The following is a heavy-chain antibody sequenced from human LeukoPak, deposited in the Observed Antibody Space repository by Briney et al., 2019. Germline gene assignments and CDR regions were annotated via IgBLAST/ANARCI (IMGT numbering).Heavy chain of an antibody. V-gene: IGHV1-69*13. CDR1: GGTFSSYA. Sequence: SVKVSCKASGGTFSSYAISWVRQAPGQGLEWMGGIIPIFGTANYAQKFQGRVTITADESTSTAYMELSSLRSEDTAVYYCATAGIAAAGTTPGYYYYGMDVWGQGTTVTVSS. CDR3: ATAGIAAAGTTPGYYYYGMDV. CDR2: IIPIFGTA. D-gene: IGHD6-13*01. J-gene: IGHJ6*02.